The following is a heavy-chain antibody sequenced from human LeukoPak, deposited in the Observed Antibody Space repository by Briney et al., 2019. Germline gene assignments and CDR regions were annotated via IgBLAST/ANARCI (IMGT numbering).Heavy chain of an antibody. V-gene: IGHV4-34*01. Sequence: PSETLSLTCAVYGGSFSGYYWSWLRQPPGKGLEWIGEINHSGSTNYNPSLKSRVTVSVDTSKNQFSLKVTSVTAADTAVYYCARDGLWIQNAFDIWGQGTMVTVSS. CDR3: ARDGLWIQNAFDI. J-gene: IGHJ3*02. D-gene: IGHD5-18*01. CDR2: INHSGST. CDR1: GGSFSGYY.